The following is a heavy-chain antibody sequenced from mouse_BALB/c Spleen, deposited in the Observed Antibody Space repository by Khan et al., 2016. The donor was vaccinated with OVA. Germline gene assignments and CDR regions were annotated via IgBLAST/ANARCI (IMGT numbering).Heavy chain of an antibody. CDR1: GYSITSGYG. D-gene: IGHD1-2*01. CDR2: ISYSGST. J-gene: IGHJ2*01. V-gene: IGHV3-2*02. Sequence: VQLKESGPGLVKPSQSLSLTCTVTGYSITSGYGWNWIRQFPGNKLEWMGYISYSGSTNYNPSLKKSRISITRDTSKNQFFLQLNSVTTEDTATYYWARTARIKYWGQGTTLTVSS. CDR3: ARTARIKY.